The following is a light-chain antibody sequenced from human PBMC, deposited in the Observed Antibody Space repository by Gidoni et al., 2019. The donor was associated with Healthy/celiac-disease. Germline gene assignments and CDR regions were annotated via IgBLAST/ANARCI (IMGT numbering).Light chain of an antibody. V-gene: IGKV1-5*03. CDR3: QQYNSYGT. CDR1: QSMSSW. Sequence: DIQMTQSPSTLSASVGDRVTITCRSSQSMSSWLAWYQQKTGKAPKLLIYKASSLESGVPSRFSGSGSGTEFTLTISSLQPDDFATYYCQQYNSYGTFGQGTKVEIK. CDR2: KAS. J-gene: IGKJ1*01.